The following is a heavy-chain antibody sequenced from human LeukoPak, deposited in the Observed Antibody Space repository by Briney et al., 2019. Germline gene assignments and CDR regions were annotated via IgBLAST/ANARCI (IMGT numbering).Heavy chain of an antibody. D-gene: IGHD1-26*01. V-gene: IGHV4-59*01. CDR2: IRYSGST. J-gene: IGHJ4*02. CDR3: ARRDPNSGTTFDY. Sequence: PSETLSLTCTVSGGSISSYYWSWIRQPPGKGLEWIGYIRYSGSTNYNPSLKSRVTTSVDTSKNQFSLKLSSVTAADTAVYYCARRDPNSGTTFDYWGQGTLVTVSS. CDR1: GGSISSYY.